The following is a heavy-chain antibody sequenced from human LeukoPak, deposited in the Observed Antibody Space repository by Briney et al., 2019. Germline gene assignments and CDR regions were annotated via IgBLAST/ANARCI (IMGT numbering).Heavy chain of an antibody. CDR2: IYYSGST. CDR1: GGSISSYY. D-gene: IGHD4-23*01. J-gene: IGHJ6*03. Sequence: SETLSLTCTVSGGSISSYYWSWIRQPPGKGLEWIWYIYYSGSTNYNPSLKSRVTISVDTSKNQFSLKLSSVTAADTAVYYCARETVVTGYYYYYYCMDVWGKGTTVTVSS. V-gene: IGHV4-59*01. CDR3: ARETVVTGYYYYYYCMDV.